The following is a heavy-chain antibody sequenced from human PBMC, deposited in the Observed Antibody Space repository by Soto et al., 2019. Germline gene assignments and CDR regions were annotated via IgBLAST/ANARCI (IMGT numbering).Heavy chain of an antibody. CDR1: GFSLSTSVVG. V-gene: IGHV2-5*01. CDR3: ARTPLVVVVPAAHNWFVR. D-gene: IGHD2-2*01. Sequence: SGPTLVNPTQTLTLTCTFSGFSLSTSVVGVGWIRQPPGKALDWLAPIYWNDDNRYSPSLMNRLTITQDTTKNQVVRIMTNMERVDTASYYCARTPLVVVVPAAHNWFVRWGQGTLVTVSS. J-gene: IGHJ5*02. CDR2: IYWNDDN.